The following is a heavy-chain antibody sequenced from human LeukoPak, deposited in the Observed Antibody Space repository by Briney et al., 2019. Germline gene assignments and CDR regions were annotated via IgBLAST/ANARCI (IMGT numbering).Heavy chain of an antibody. CDR1: GFTFSSYA. D-gene: IGHD3-16*01. J-gene: IGHJ1*01. V-gene: IGHV3-7*01. Sequence: GGSLRLSCAASGFTFSSYAMSWVRQAPGKGLEWVANIKQDGSEQYYVDSVKGRFTISRDNAKNSLSLQMNSLRAEDTAVYHCAKDDDWGRYKHWGQGTLVTVS. CDR2: IKQDGSEQ. CDR3: AKDDDWGRYKH.